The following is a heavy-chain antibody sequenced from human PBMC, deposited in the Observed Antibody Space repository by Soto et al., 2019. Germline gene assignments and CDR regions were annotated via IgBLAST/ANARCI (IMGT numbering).Heavy chain of an antibody. D-gene: IGHD5-18*01. CDR2: IYSGGST. CDR3: AIRGYSYGYYFDY. V-gene: IGHV3-53*01. CDR1: GFTVSSNY. J-gene: IGHJ4*02. Sequence: EVQLVESGGGLIQPGGSLRLSCAASGFTVSSNYMSWVRQAPGKGLEWVSVIYSGGSTSYADSVKGRFTISRENSKNTLYLKMNSLRAEDTAVYYCAIRGYSYGYYFDYWGQGTLVTVSS.